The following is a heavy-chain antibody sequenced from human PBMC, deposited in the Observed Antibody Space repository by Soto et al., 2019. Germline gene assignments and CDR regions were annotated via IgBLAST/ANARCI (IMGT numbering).Heavy chain of an antibody. J-gene: IGHJ6*02. CDR1: GFTFSSYA. D-gene: IGHD2-21*01. CDR3: ARRIPFGYGMDV. CDR2: ITSNGNYT. Sequence: EVQVVESGGGLVQPGGSLRLSCAASGFTFSSYAMHWVRQAPGKGLEYVSVITSNGNYTDYASSVKGRFTISRDNSKNTLNLQMGSRRAEDMAVYYCARRIPFGYGMDVWGQVTTVTVSS. V-gene: IGHV3-64*01.